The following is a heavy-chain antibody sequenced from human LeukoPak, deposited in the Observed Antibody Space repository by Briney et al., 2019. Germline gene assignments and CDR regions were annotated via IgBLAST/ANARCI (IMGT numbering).Heavy chain of an antibody. V-gene: IGHV4-59*01. CDR2: IYYSGST. CDR3: ARGTGGYFDWLLSSPFYY. Sequence: SETLSLTCTVSGGSISSYYWSWIRQPPGKGLEWIGYIYYSGSTNYNPSLKSRVTISVDTSKNQFSLKLSSVTAADTAVYYCARGTGGYFDWLLSSPFYYWGQGTLVTVSS. D-gene: IGHD3-9*01. J-gene: IGHJ4*02. CDR1: GGSISSYY.